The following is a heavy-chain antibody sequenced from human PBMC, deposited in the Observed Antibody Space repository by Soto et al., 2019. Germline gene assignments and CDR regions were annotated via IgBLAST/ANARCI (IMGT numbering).Heavy chain of an antibody. V-gene: IGHV1-8*01. CDR3: ARSSSSWYDLDY. D-gene: IGHD6-13*01. CDR1: GCTFTSYD. Sequence: ASVKVSCKASGCTFTSYDINWVRQATGQGLEWMGWMNPNSGNTGYAQKFQGRVTMTRNTSISTAYMELSSLRSEDTAVYYCARSSSSWYDLDYWGQGTLVTVSS. CDR2: MNPNSGNT. J-gene: IGHJ4*02.